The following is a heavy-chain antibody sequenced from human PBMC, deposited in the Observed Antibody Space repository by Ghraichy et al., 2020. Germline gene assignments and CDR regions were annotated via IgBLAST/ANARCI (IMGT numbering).Heavy chain of an antibody. CDR2: IKQDESEK. CDR3: AKTGGVNYYDSSGYLNY. J-gene: IGHJ4*02. D-gene: IGHD3-22*01. CDR1: GFTFSSYW. V-gene: IGHV3-7*03. Sequence: GGSLRLSCVASGFTFSSYWMAWVRQAPGKGLEWVANIKQDESEKYYVDSVKGRFTISRDNAKNSLYLQMNSLRAEDTAVYYYAKTGGVNYYDSSGYLNYWGQGTLVTVSS.